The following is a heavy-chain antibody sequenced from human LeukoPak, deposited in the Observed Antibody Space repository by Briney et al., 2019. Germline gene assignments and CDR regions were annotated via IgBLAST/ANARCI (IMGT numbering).Heavy chain of an antibody. CDR2: IYYSGST. J-gene: IGHJ5*02. CDR3: ARDLPYCSGGSCYLNWFDP. CDR1: GGSISSGSYY. V-gene: IGHV4-39*07. Sequence: SETLSLTCTVSGGSISSGSYYWGWIRQPPGKGLEWIGSIYYSGSTYYNPSLKSRVTISVDTSKNQFSLKLSSVTAADTAVYYCARDLPYCSGGSCYLNWFDPWGQGTLVTVSS. D-gene: IGHD2-15*01.